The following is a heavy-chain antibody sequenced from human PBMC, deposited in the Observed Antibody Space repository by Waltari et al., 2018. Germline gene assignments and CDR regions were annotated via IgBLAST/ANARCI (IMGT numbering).Heavy chain of an antibody. CDR1: GGSFSGYY. CDR2: INHSGST. CDR3: ARVGSSSSVSDY. Sequence: QVQLQQWGAGLLKPSETLSLTCAVYGGSFSGYYWSWIRQPPGKGLEWIGEINHSGSTNYNPSLKSRVTISVDTSKNQFSLKLSSVTAADTAVYYCARVGSSSSVSDYWGQGTLVTVSS. J-gene: IGHJ4*02. V-gene: IGHV4-34*01. D-gene: IGHD6-6*01.